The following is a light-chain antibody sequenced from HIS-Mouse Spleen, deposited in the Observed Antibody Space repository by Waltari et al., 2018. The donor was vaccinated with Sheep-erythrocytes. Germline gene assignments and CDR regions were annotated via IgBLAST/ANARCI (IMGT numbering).Light chain of an antibody. CDR1: SSNIGNTA. Sequence: QSVLTQPPSVSEAPRQRVTISCSGSSSNIGNTAVNRYQQLPGKAPKLLIYYDDLLPSGVSDRFSGSKSGTSASLAISGLQSEDEADYYCAAWDDSLNGWVFGGGTKLTVL. CDR3: AAWDDSLNGWV. V-gene: IGLV1-36*01. J-gene: IGLJ3*02. CDR2: YDD.